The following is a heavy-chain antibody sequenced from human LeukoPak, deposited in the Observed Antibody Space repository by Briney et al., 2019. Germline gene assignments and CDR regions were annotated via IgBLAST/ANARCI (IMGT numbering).Heavy chain of an antibody. V-gene: IGHV4-34*01. D-gene: IGHD6-19*01. J-gene: IGHJ5*02. CDR1: GGSFSGYY. CDR3: ARRRAGRDWFDP. CDR2: INHSGST. Sequence: SETLSLTCAVYGGSFSGYYWSWIRQPPGKGLEWIGEINHSGSTDYNPSLKSRVTISVDTSKNQFSLKLSSVTAADTAVYYCARRRAGRDWFDPWGQGTLVTVSS.